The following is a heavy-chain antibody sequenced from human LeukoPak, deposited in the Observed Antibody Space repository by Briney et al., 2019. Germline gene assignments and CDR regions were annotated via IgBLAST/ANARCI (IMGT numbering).Heavy chain of an antibody. CDR3: AKGDSGPPRGFGYFDY. D-gene: IGHD5-12*01. J-gene: IGHJ4*02. V-gene: IGHV3-23*01. Sequence: GGSLRLSCAASGFTFSSYAMSWVRQAPGKGLEWVSAIGGSGGSTYYADSVKGRFTISRDNSKNTLYLQMNSLRAEDTAVYYCAKGDSGPPRGFGYFDYWGQGTLVTVSS. CDR1: GFTFSSYA. CDR2: IGGSGGST.